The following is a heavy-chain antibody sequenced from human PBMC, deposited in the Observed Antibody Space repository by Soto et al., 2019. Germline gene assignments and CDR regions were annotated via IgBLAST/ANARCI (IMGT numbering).Heavy chain of an antibody. D-gene: IGHD5-12*01. CDR3: AEDFREWLRGVYYMDV. J-gene: IGHJ6*03. Sequence: QVQLVESGGGVVQPGRSLRLSCAASGFTFSSYGMHWVRQAPGKGLEWVAVISYDGSNKYYADSVKGRFTISRDNSKNSLYLQMNSLRAEDTAVYYCAEDFREWLRGVYYMDVWGKGTTVTVSS. CDR2: ISYDGSNK. V-gene: IGHV3-30*18. CDR1: GFTFSSYG.